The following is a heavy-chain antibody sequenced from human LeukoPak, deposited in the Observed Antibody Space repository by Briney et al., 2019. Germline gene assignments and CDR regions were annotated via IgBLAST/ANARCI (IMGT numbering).Heavy chain of an antibody. V-gene: IGHV3-23*01. CDR2: ISGSGGST. Sequence: GGSLRLSCAASGFTFSSYAMSWVRQAPGKGLEWVSAISGSGGSTYYADSVKGRFTISRDNSKNTLYLQMNSLRAEDTAVYYCAKAHSSSWSLYYFDYWGQGTLVTVSS. CDR1: GFTFSSYA. J-gene: IGHJ4*02. CDR3: AKAHSSSWSLYYFDY. D-gene: IGHD6-13*01.